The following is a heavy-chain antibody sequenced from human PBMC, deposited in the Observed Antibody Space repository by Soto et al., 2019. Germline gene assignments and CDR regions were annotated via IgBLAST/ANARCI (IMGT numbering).Heavy chain of an antibody. V-gene: IGHV6-1*01. CDR1: GDSVSSNSAG. CDR2: TYYRSKWYY. J-gene: IGHJ4*01. CDR3: ARGEQYSGRIFHY. Sequence: PSQTLSLTCAITGDSVSSNSAGWSWVRQSPSRGLEWLGRTYYRSKWYYEYAVSVRGRITINPDTSKNQYSLQLNSVTPEDTAVYFCARGEQYSGRIFHYWGQGTLVTV. D-gene: IGHD5-12*01.